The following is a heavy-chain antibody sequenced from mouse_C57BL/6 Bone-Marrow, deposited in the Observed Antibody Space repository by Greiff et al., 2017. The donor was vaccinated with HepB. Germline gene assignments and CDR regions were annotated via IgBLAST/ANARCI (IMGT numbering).Heavy chain of an antibody. J-gene: IGHJ4*01. CDR3: ARDGGWDDAMDY. Sequence: DVMLVESGGGLVQSGRSLRLSCATSGFTFSDFYMEWVRQAPGKGLEWIAASRNKANDYTTEYSASVKGRFIVSRDTSQSILYLQMNALRAEDTAIYYCARDGGWDDAMDYWGQGTSVTVSS. D-gene: IGHD4-1*01. V-gene: IGHV7-1*01. CDR2: SRNKANDYTT. CDR1: GFTFSDFY.